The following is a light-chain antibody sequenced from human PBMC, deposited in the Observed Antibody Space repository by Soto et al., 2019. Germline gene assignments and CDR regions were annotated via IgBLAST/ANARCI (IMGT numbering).Light chain of an antibody. Sequence: QSVLTRPASVSGSPGQSITISCTGTSSDVGASKYVSWYQQHPGKAPKLMIYEVSNRPSGVSNRFSGSKSGNTASLTISGLQAEDEADYYCSSYTSTITVLFGGGTKLTVL. CDR3: SSYTSTITVL. CDR2: EVS. V-gene: IGLV2-14*01. CDR1: SSDVGASKY. J-gene: IGLJ2*01.